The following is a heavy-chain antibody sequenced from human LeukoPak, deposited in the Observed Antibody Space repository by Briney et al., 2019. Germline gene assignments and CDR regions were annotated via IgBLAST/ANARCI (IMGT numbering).Heavy chain of an antibody. CDR2: ISSGSSTI. V-gene: IGHV3-48*01. CDR1: GFTFSSYS. Sequence: GGSLRLSCAASGFTFSSYSMNWVRQAPGKGLEWISYISSGSSTIYYADSVKGRFTISRDNAKNTPYLQMNSLRAEDTAVYYCARDGVEFYNWFDPWGQGTLVTVSS. J-gene: IGHJ5*02. CDR3: ARDGVEFYNWFDP. D-gene: IGHD2-21*01.